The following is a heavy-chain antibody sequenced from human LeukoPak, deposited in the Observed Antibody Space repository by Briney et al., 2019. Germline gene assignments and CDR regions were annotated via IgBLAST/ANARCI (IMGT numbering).Heavy chain of an antibody. V-gene: IGHV1-69*05. CDR3: ARSLTWIQLWHAFDI. D-gene: IGHD5-18*01. CDR1: GGTFSNYA. Sequence: SVKVSCKASGGTFSNYAISWVRQAPGQGLEWMGRIIPIFGTANYAQKFQGRVTITTDESTSTAYMELSSLRSEDTAVYYCARSLTWIQLWHAFDIWGQGTMVTVSS. CDR2: IIPIFGTA. J-gene: IGHJ3*02.